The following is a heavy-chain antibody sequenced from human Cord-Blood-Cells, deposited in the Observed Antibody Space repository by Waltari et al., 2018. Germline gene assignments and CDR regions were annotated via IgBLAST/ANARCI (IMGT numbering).Heavy chain of an antibody. Sequence: QVQLQQWGAGLLTPSETLSPTCAVSGGYFSGFYCSWIRQPPGKGLEWIGEINQSGSTTDHPSLKSRVTTSVDTSKNQVSLELSSVSAADTAAYDGAMGGREYSSARCDYWGQGTLVTVSS. D-gene: IGHD6-6*01. CDR3: AMGGREYSSARCDY. CDR1: GGYFSGFY. J-gene: IGHJ4*02. CDR2: INQSGST. V-gene: IGHV4-34*01.